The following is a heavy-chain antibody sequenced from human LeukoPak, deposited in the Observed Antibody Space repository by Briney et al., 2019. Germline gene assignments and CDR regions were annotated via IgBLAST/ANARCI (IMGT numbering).Heavy chain of an antibody. J-gene: IGHJ4*02. D-gene: IGHD6-13*01. Sequence: GGSLRLSCAASGFTFSGYGMHWVRQAPGKGLEWVAVISYDGSNKYYADSVKGRFTIYRDNSKNTLYLQMNSLRAEDTAVYYCAKEGSSWYVGLYYFDYWGQGTLVTVSS. V-gene: IGHV3-30*18. CDR3: AKEGSSWYVGLYYFDY. CDR2: ISYDGSNK. CDR1: GFTFSGYG.